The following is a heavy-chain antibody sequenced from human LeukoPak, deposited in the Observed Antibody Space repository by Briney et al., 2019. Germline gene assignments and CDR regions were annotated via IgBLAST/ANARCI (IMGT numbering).Heavy chain of an antibody. V-gene: IGHV1-69*05. CDR2: IIPIFGTA. J-gene: IGHJ4*02. CDR3: ARDGPGGDY. CDR1: GGTFSSYA. D-gene: IGHD1-14*01. Sequence: ASVKVSCKASGGTFSSYAISWVRQAPGQGLEWMGGIIPIFGTANYAQKFQGRVTMTRDTSTSTVYMELSSLRSEDTAVYYCARDGPGGDYWGQGTLVTVSS.